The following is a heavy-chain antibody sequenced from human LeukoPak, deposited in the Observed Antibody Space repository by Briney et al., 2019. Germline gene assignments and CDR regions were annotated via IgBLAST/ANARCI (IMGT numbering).Heavy chain of an antibody. CDR1: GYTFTSYY. D-gene: IGHD3-22*01. CDR2: INPRGGST. CDR3: ARDQYYDSRGWFDP. J-gene: IGHJ5*02. Sequence: GASVKVSCKASGYTFTSYYMHWMRQAPVQGPEWMGIINPRGGSTDYSQKFQDRVTMSSDTSTSTVYMELSSLRSEDTAVYYCARDQYYDSRGWFDPWGQGTLATVSS. V-gene: IGHV1-46*01.